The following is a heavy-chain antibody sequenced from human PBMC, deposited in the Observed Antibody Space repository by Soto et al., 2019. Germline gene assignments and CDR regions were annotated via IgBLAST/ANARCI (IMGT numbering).Heavy chain of an antibody. J-gene: IGHJ6*02. V-gene: IGHV1-2*02. CDR1: GYTFTGYY. CDR2: INPNSGGT. D-gene: IGHD2-2*01. Sequence: ASVKVSCKASGYTFTGYYMHWVRQAPGQGLEWTGWINPNSGGTNYAQKFQGRVTMTRDTSISTAYMELSRLRSDDTAVYYCARGVSAANYYYYGMDVWGQGTTVTVSS. CDR3: ARGVSAANYYYYGMDV.